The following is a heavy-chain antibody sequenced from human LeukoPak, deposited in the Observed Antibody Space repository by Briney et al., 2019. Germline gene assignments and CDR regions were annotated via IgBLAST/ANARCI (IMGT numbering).Heavy chain of an antibody. CDR3: AKDRAWIYFDY. J-gene: IGHJ4*02. CDR2: IKGDGSDK. Sequence: GGSLRLSCAASGFTFSSSWMTWVRQAPGKGLEWLANIKGDGSDKNYVDSVKGRFTISRDNAKNSLFLQMSSLRGEDTALYYCAKDRAWIYFDYWGQGTLVTVSS. D-gene: IGHD5-12*01. V-gene: IGHV3-7*01. CDR1: GFTFSSSW.